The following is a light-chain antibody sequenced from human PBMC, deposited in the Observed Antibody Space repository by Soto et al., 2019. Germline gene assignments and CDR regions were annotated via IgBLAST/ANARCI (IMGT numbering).Light chain of an antibody. J-gene: IGLJ1*01. CDR1: SSDVGGYNY. V-gene: IGLV2-8*01. CDR2: EVS. CDR3: SSYAGSNNFFYA. Sequence: QSVLTQPPPASGSPGQSVSISCTGTSSDVGGYNYVSWYQQHPGKAPKLMIYEVSKRPSGVPDRFSGSKSGNTASLTVAGLQAEDEADYYCSSYAGSNNFFYASGTGTKVTVL.